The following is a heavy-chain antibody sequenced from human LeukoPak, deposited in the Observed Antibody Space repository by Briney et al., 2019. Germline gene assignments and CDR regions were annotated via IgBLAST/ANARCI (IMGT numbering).Heavy chain of an antibody. V-gene: IGHV3-30-3*01. CDR1: GFTFSSYA. CDR3: GIFDY. J-gene: IGHJ4*02. Sequence: GGSLRLSCAASGFTFSSYAMHWVRQAPGKGLEWVAVISYDGSNKYYADSVKGRFTISRDNSKNTLYLQMNSPRAEDTAVYYCGIFDYWGQGTLVTVSS. CDR2: ISYDGSNK.